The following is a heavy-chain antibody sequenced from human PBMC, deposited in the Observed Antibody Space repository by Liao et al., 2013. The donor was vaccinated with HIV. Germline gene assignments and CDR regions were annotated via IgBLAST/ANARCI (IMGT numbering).Heavy chain of an antibody. J-gene: IGHJ6*03. CDR3: ARADYYSHYMDV. V-gene: IGHV4-39*07. CDR2: IYYTGDT. Sequence: QLQLQESGPGLVRPSETLSLTCSVSGGSVSRTTYFWGWIRQPPGMGLEWIGTIYYTGDTYYNPSLKSRITMSVDTSKNQFSLRLSSVTAADTAVYYCARADYYSHYMDVWGKGTAVTVSS. CDR1: GGSVSRTTYF.